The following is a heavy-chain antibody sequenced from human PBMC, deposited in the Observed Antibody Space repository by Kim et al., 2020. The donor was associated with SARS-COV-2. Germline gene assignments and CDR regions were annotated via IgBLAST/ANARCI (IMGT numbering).Heavy chain of an antibody. J-gene: IGHJ4*02. CDR1: GYTLTELS. V-gene: IGHV1-24*01. CDR3: ATLIRLDYYDSSGYSDLYYFDY. D-gene: IGHD3-22*01. Sequence: ASVKVSCKVSGYTLTELSMHWVRQAPGKGLEWMGGFDPEDGETIYAQKFQGRVTMTEDTSTDTAYMELSSLRSEDTAVYYCATLIRLDYYDSSGYSDLYYFDYWGQGTLVTVSS. CDR2: FDPEDGET.